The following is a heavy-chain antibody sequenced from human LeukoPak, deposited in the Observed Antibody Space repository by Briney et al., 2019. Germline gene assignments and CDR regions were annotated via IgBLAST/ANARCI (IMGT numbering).Heavy chain of an antibody. CDR2: ISGGGGIT. D-gene: IGHD2-2*01. CDR3: AKYGVDCSSTSCYPLYYMDV. CDR1: GFTFDSYA. Sequence: GGSLSLSCAASGFTFDSYAMTWVRQAPGKGLEWVSSISGGGGITNYADSVKGRFTISRDNSRYTLFLQMNSLRAEDTAVYYCAKYGVDCSSTSCYPLYYMDVWGKGTTVTVSS. J-gene: IGHJ6*03. V-gene: IGHV3-23*01.